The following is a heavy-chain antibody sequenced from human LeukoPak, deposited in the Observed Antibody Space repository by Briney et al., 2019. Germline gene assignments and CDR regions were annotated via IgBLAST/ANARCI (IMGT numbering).Heavy chain of an antibody. D-gene: IGHD3-9*01. V-gene: IGHV4-61*02. CDR3: ARGKDFYDVLTGSDWFDP. CDR1: GGSISSGSYY. CDR2: IYTSGST. Sequence: SQTLSLTCTVSGGSISSGSYYWSWIRQPAGKGLEWIGRIYTSGSTNYNPSLKSRVTMSVDTSKNQFSLKLSSVTAADTAVYYCARGKDFYDVLTGSDWFDPWGQGTLVTVSS. J-gene: IGHJ5*02.